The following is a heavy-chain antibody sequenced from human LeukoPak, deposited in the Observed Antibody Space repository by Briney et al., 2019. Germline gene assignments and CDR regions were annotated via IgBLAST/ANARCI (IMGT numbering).Heavy chain of an antibody. CDR3: ARDQATSGGGLDS. J-gene: IGHJ4*02. Sequence: PGGSLRLSRAASGFTVSGTHMSWVRQAPGKGLEWVSAIYTGGTTYYSDSVEGRFTISRDKSKNTLYLQMDSLRVEDTAVYYCARDQATSGGGLDSWGQGTLVTVSS. CDR2: IYTGGTT. V-gene: IGHV3-53*01. CDR1: GFTVSGTH. D-gene: IGHD3-16*01.